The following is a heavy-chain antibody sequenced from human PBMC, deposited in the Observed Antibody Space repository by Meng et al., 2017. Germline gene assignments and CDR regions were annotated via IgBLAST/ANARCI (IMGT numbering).Heavy chain of an antibody. D-gene: IGHD3-10*01. J-gene: IGHJ4*02. V-gene: IGHV3-73*01. CDR2: IRSKANSYAT. CDR1: GFIFSGSA. Sequence: GESLKISCAASGFIFSGSAMHWVRQAAGKGLEWVGRIRSKANSYATAYAASVKGRFTISRDDSKNTAYLQMNSLKTEDTAVYYCTRLIEITMVRGVIIPNDYWGQGTLVTVSS. CDR3: TRLIEITMVRGVIIPNDY.